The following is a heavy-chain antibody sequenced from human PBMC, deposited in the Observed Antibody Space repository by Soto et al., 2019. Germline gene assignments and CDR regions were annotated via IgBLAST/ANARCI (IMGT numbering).Heavy chain of an antibody. CDR1: RYSYTNYW. CDR3: EASISHHGMEV. J-gene: IGHJ6*02. Sequence: ASLKSSCKGCRYSYTNYWIGWVRQMPGKGLEWMGIICPGDSDTKYNPSFQGQVTISADKSITTTSLQWSSLKASDTPLYYCEASISHHGMEVWGPGTTVPVSS. CDR2: ICPGDSDT. V-gene: IGHV5-51*01.